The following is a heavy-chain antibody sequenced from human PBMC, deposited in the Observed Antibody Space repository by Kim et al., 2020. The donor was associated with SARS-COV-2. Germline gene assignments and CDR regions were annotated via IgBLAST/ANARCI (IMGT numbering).Heavy chain of an antibody. J-gene: IGHJ5*02. Sequence: SETLSLTCTVSGGSISTYYWSWVRQPPGKGLEWIGYIHYTGSANYNPSLKGRVTISVDTSKNQFSLNLSFVTAADTAVYYCAREQLVAAPTYDTQNWFDPWGQGTLVTVSS. CDR3: AREQLVAAPTYDTQNWFDP. V-gene: IGHV4-59*01. CDR2: IHYTGSA. D-gene: IGHD2-15*01. CDR1: GGSISTYY.